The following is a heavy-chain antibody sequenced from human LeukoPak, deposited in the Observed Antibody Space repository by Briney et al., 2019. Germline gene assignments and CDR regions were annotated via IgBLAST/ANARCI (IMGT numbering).Heavy chain of an antibody. CDR1: GGSISSYY. CDR2: IYTTGKT. V-gene: IGHV4-4*07. J-gene: IGHJ4*02. D-gene: IGHD1-14*01. CDR3: ARHSAYLNPFDY. Sequence: SETLSLTCSVFGGSISSYYWSWIRQPAGKGLEWIGRIYTTGKTNYNPSLRSRVTMSVDTSKNQFSLKLSSVTAADTAVYFCARHSAYLNPFDYWGQGTLVTVSS.